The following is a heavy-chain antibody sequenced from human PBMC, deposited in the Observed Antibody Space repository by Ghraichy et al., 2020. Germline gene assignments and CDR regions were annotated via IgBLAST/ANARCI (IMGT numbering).Heavy chain of an antibody. CDR1: GFSFSDYS. D-gene: IGHD6-13*01. CDR3: ARLPLPRRAAVGDWYFDL. J-gene: IGHJ2*01. CDR2: ITGSSITI. Sequence: GGSLRLYCEGSGFSFSDYSMIWVRLTPRKALEWVSYITGSSITIFYTDSVKGRFTISRDNAKNSLYLQMNSLRAEDTAVYYCARLPLPRRAAVGDWYFDLWGSGTLVTVSS. V-gene: IGHV3-48*01.